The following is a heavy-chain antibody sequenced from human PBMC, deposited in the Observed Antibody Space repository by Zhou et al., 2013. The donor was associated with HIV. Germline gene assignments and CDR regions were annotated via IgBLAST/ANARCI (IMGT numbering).Heavy chain of an antibody. CDR1: GGTFSNYA. J-gene: IGHJ6*03. CDR3: ARGPCSGTGAGCYKDYYFYLDL. D-gene: IGHD2-2*02. V-gene: IGHV1-69*05. Sequence: QVQLVQSGAEVKKPGSSVKVSCKASGGTFSNYAVVWVRQAPGQGLEWMGGIIPRSATANYAQKFQGRVTITTDESTSTVYVELSSLRSEDTAVYYCARGPCSGTGAGCYKDYYFYLDLWGKGTTLSVSS. CDR2: IIPRSATA.